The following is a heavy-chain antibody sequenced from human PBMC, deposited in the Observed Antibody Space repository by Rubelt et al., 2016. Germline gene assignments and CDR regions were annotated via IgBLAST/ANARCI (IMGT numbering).Heavy chain of an antibody. CDR3: ATKSNGFDY. CDR1: GFSFRTYS. CDR2: TTGSGVDT. D-gene: IGHD2-8*01. V-gene: IGHV3-23*04. Sequence: EVQLVESGGGLVQPGGSLRLSCGASGFSFRTYSMNWVRQAPGKGLEWVSSTTGSGVDTYYADSVKGRFTISRDNSKNTLYLQMNSLRAEDTAVYYCATKSNGFDYWGQGTLVTVSS. J-gene: IGHJ4*02.